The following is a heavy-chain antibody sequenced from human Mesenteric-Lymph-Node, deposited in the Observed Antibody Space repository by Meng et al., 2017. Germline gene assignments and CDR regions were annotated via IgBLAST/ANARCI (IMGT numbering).Heavy chain of an antibody. D-gene: IGHD6-19*01. CDR2: IYYSGST. CDR1: GGSVSSGGYY. CDR3: ARVSSGWDYFDY. J-gene: IGHJ4*02. Sequence: QVHLLESGPGLGKPSQPLSLPCTVSGGSVSSGGYYWNWIRQHPGKGLEWFGHIYYSGSTFYNPSLKRRVIISIDTSKNQFSLNLRSVTAADTAVYYCARVSSGWDYFDYWGQGTLVTVSS. V-gene: IGHV4-31*03.